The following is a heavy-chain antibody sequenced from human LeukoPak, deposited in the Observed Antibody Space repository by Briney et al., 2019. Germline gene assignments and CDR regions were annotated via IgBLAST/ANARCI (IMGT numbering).Heavy chain of an antibody. V-gene: IGHV4-31*03. J-gene: IGHJ6*01. CDR2: IYYSGST. CDR1: GGSISSDGYY. D-gene: IGHD3-10*02. Sequence: PSETLSLTCTVSGGSISSDGYYWTWIRQHPGKGLEWIGYIYYSGSTYYNPSLKSRLFISADTSKNQFSLRLVAVTDAVRAVYDCARVVTMVGRGVWGQGTTVTVPS. CDR3: ARVVTMVGRGV.